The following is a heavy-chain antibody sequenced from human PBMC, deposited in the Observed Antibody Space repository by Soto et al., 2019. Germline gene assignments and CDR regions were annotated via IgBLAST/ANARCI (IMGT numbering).Heavy chain of an antibody. D-gene: IGHD2-2*01. J-gene: IGHJ4*02. CDR2: IYYSGST. V-gene: IGHV4-39*01. CDR3: ARQYCSSTSCYVLDY. Sequence: SPTLSLTCTVSGGSISSSSYYWGWIRQPPGKGLEWIGSIYYSGSTYYNPSLKSRVTISVDTSKNQFSLKLSSVTAADTAVYYCARQYCSSTSCYVLDYWGQGTLVTVSS. CDR1: GGSISSSSYY.